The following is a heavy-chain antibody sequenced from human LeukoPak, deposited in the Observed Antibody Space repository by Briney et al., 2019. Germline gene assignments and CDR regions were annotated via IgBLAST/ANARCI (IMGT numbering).Heavy chain of an antibody. V-gene: IGHV3-30*04. J-gene: IGHJ4*02. D-gene: IGHD4-23*01. CDR1: GFTFSSYA. Sequence: GGSLRLSCAASGFTFSSYAMHWVRQAPAKGLEWAADIPYHKSNKNTAHPVKDPLTNPRDKPKNTQQLQMNSLRAEDTAVYYCARDQRGNPPAFYFDYWGQRTLVTVSS. CDR3: ARDQRGNPPAFYFDY. CDR2: IPYHKSNK.